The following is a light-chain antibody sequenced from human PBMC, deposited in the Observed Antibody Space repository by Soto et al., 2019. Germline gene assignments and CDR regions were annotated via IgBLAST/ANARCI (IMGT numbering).Light chain of an antibody. CDR2: DAS. CDR1: QGISGA. V-gene: IGKV1-13*02. Sequence: GDRVTITCRASQGISGALAWYQQKPGRAPTLLIYDASSLESGVPSRFSGSESGTDFTLTISSLQAEDFATYYCQQFQTYPVTFGQGTRLEIK. CDR3: QQFQTYPVT. J-gene: IGKJ5*01.